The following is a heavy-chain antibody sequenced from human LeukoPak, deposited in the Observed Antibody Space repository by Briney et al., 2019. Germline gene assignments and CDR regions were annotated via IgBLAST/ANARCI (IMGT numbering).Heavy chain of an antibody. CDR1: GYTFTSYD. CDR2: MNPNSGNT. J-gene: IGHJ4*02. D-gene: IGHD5-18*01. Sequence: ASVKVSCKASGYTFTSYDINWVRQATGQGLEWMGWMNPNSGNTGYAQKFQGRVTMTRNTSISTAYMELSSLRSEDTAVYYCAREASYDDALDYWGQGTLVTVSS. CDR3: AREASYDDALDY. V-gene: IGHV1-8*01.